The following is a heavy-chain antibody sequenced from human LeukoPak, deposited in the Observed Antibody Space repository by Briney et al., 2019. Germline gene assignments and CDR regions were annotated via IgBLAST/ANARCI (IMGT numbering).Heavy chain of an antibody. CDR2: MNPNSGNT. D-gene: IGHD4-17*01. CDR1: GYTFTSYD. Sequence: ASVKVSCKASGYTFTSYDINWVRQATGQGLEWMGWMNPNSGNTGYAQKFQGRVTMTRNTSISTAYMELSSLRSEDTAVYYCARDSLQRPTTVTTHYYYYMDVWGKGTTVTVSS. V-gene: IGHV1-8*01. J-gene: IGHJ6*03. CDR3: ARDSLQRPTTVTTHYYYYMDV.